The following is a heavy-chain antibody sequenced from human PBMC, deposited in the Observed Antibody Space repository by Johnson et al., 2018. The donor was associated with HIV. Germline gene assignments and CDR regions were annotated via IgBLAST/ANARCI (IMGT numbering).Heavy chain of an antibody. CDR2: ISYDGSNK. D-gene: IGHD4-23*01. CDR3: ARGMVGGNYAQRDAFDI. V-gene: IGHV3-30-3*01. J-gene: IGHJ3*02. Sequence: QVHLVESGGGVVQPGRSLRLSCAASGFTFSSYVMHWVRQASGKGLEWVAVISYDGSNKYYADSVKGTFRIPRDNAKNSLYLQMHSLRAEDTALYYCARGMVGGNYAQRDAFDIWGQGTMVTVSS. CDR1: GFTFSSYV.